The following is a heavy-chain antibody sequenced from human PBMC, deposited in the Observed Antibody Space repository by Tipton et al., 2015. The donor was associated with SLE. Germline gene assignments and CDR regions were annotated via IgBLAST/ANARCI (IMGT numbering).Heavy chain of an antibody. Sequence: QVQLVQSGAEVKKPGASVKVSCKASGYTFTSYGISWVRQAPGQGLEWVGWISAYNGNTNYAQKLQGRVTMTTDTSTSTAYMELRSLRSDDTAVYYCARVNYDFWSGSTAWYYMDVWGKGTTVTVSS. CDR2: ISAYNGNT. D-gene: IGHD3-3*01. V-gene: IGHV1-18*01. CDR1: GYTFTSYG. J-gene: IGHJ6*03. CDR3: ARVNYDFWSGSTAWYYMDV.